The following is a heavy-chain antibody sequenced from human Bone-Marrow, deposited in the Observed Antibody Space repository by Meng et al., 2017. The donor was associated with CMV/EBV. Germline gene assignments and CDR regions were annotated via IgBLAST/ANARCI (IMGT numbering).Heavy chain of an antibody. CDR2: IKQDGSEK. Sequence: GGSLRLSCAASGFTFSSYWMSWVRQAPGKGLEWVANIKQDGSEKYYVDSVKGRFTISRDNAKNSLYLQMNSLRAEDTAVYYCAREGYCSSTSRYKEYYYGMDVWGQGTTVTVSS. V-gene: IGHV3-7*01. CDR1: GFTFSSYW. J-gene: IGHJ6*02. D-gene: IGHD2-2*02. CDR3: AREGYCSSTSRYKEYYYGMDV.